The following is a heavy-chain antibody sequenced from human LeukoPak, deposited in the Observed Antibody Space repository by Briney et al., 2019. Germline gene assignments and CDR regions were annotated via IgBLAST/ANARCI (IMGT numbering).Heavy chain of an antibody. CDR1: GGTFSSYA. CDR3: ARTPQVGGLYYYYYYMDV. J-gene: IGHJ6*03. D-gene: IGHD3-10*01. Sequence: SVKVSCKASGGTFSSYAISWVRQAPGQGLEWMGEIIPIFGTANYAQKFQGRVTITADESTSTAYMELSSLRSEDTAVYYCARTPQVGGLYYYYYYMDVWGKGTTVTVSS. CDR2: IIPIFGTA. V-gene: IGHV1-69*13.